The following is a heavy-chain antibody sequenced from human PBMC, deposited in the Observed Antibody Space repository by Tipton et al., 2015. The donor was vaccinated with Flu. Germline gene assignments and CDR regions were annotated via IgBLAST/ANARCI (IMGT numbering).Heavy chain of an antibody. J-gene: IGHJ5*02. Sequence: TLSLTCTVSGASISSYYWSWIRQHPGKGLEWIGYIYYSGITNYNPSLKSRVTISVDTSKNQFSLRLSSVTAADTAVYYCAGVGGDYRDTSGFIPWFDLWGQGTLVAVSS. D-gene: IGHD3-22*01. V-gene: IGHV4-59*01. CDR3: AGVGGDYRDTSGFIPWFDL. CDR1: GASISSYY. CDR2: IYYSGIT.